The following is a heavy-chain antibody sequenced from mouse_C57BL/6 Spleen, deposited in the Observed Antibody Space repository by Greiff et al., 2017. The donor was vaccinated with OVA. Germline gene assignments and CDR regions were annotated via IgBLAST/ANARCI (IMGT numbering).Heavy chain of an antibody. J-gene: IGHJ3*01. Sequence: EVMLVESGGGLVQPKGSLKLSCAASGFSFNTYAMNWVRQAPGKGLEWVARIRSKSNNYATYYADSVKDRFTISRDDSESMLYLQMNNLKTEDTAMYYCVKGDWDWLAYWGQGTLVTVSA. D-gene: IGHD4-1*01. CDR1: GFSFNTYA. CDR3: VKGDWDWLAY. CDR2: IRSKSNNYAT. V-gene: IGHV10-1*01.